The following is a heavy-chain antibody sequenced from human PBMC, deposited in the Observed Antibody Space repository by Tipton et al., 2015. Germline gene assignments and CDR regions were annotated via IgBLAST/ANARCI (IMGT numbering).Heavy chain of an antibody. V-gene: IGHV4-59*01. CDR2: FYYSART. Sequence: TLSLTCTVSGGSISSYYWSWIRQPPGKGLEWIGYFYYSARTNNNPPLKSRVTISLDTSKNQFSLKLSSVTAADMAVYYCARLWLPYYGMDVWGQGTTVTVPS. D-gene: IGHD5-18*01. CDR1: GGSISSYY. J-gene: IGHJ6*02. CDR3: ARLWLPYYGMDV.